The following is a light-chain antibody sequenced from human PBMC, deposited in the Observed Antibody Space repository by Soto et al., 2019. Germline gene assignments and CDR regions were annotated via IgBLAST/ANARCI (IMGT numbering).Light chain of an antibody. CDR1: SSDVGGYNY. Sequence: GSPGQSITISCTGTSSDVGGYNYVSWYQQHPGKAPELMIYDVSNRPSGVSNRFSGSKSGNTASLTISGLQAEDEADYYCSSYTSSSTLGVFGTGTKVTVL. CDR3: SSYTSSSTLGV. V-gene: IGLV2-14*04. CDR2: DVS. J-gene: IGLJ1*01.